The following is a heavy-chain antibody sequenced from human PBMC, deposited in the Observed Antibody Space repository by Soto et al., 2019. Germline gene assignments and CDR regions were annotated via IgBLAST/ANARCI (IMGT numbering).Heavy chain of an antibody. Sequence: GGSLRLSCAASGFTVTSYYMSWVRQAPGKGLEWVSVISAGGSTYYADSVKGRFTVSRANSKNTLYLQMNSLRAEDTAVYYCANVPIWCSSTSCYTEGFDYWGQGTLVTVSS. J-gene: IGHJ4*02. CDR1: GFTVTSYY. CDR2: ISAGGST. D-gene: IGHD2-2*02. V-gene: IGHV3-53*01. CDR3: ANVPIWCSSTSCYTEGFDY.